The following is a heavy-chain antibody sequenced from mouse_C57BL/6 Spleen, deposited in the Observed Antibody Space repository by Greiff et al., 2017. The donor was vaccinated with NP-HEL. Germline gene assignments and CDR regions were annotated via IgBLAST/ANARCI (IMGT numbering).Heavy chain of an antibody. CDR2: ISSGSSTI. D-gene: IGHD2-2*01. CDR1: GFTFSDYG. V-gene: IGHV5-17*01. Sequence: EVKVVESGGGLVKPGGSLKLSCAASGFTFSDYGMHWVRQAPEKGLEWVAYISSGSSTIYYADTVKGRFTISRDNAKNTLFLQMTSLRSEDTAMYYCARPRGYDGYWYFDVWGTGTTVTVSS. CDR3: ARPRGYDGYWYFDV. J-gene: IGHJ1*03.